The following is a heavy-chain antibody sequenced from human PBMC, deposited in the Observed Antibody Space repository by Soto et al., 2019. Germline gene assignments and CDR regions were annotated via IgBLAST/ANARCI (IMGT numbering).Heavy chain of an antibody. J-gene: IGHJ4*02. Sequence: ILSHTYAFSDVYICRGRCYSNRIRQHPGKGLEWIGYIYYSGSTYYNPSLKSRVTISVDTSKNQFSLKLSSVTAADTAVYYCARDVSSWVDYWGQGTLVTVSS. CDR2: IYYSGST. V-gene: IGHV4-31*11. D-gene: IGHD6-13*01. CDR3: ARDVSSWVDY. CDR1: DVYICRGRCY.